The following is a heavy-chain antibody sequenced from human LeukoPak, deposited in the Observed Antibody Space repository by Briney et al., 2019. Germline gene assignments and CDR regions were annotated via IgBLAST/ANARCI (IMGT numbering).Heavy chain of an antibody. CDR1: GFTFSSNW. V-gene: IGHV3-74*01. J-gene: IGHJ4*02. CDR2: INPGGSSI. Sequence: GGSLRLSCAASGFTFSSNWMHWVRQVPGKGRVWVARINPGGSSITYADSVKGRFTISRDNAKNTLYLQMDSLRAEDTGVYYCARINQADDYWGQGTLVTVSS. CDR3: ARINQADDY. D-gene: IGHD1-14*01.